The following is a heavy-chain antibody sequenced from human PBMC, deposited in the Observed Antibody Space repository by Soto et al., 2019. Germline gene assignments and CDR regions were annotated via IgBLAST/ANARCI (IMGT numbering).Heavy chain of an antibody. D-gene: IGHD5-18*01. CDR3: ARDRLQPIYYYYGMDV. V-gene: IGHV4-61*01. CDR2: IYYSGST. Sequence: PSETLSLTCTVSGGSVSSGSYYWSWIRQPPGKGLEWIGYIYYSGSTNYNPSLKSRVTISVDTSKNQFSLKLSSVTAADTAVYYCARDRLQPIYYYYGMDVWGQGTTVTVSS. J-gene: IGHJ6*02. CDR1: GGSVSSGSYY.